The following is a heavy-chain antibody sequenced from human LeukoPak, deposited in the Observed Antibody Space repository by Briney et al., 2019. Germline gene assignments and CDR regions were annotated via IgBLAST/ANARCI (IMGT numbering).Heavy chain of an antibody. V-gene: IGHV4-34*01. CDR1: GGSFSGYY. D-gene: IGHD3-10*01. CDR2: INHSGST. J-gene: IGHJ4*02. CDR3: ARAFLYYYGSGSYYQTPLDY. Sequence: SETLSLTCAVYGGSFSGYYWSWIRQPPGKGLEWIGEINHSGSTNHNPSLKSRVTISVDTSKNQFSLKLSSVTAADTAVYYCARAFLYYYGSGSYYQTPLDYWGQGTLVTVSS.